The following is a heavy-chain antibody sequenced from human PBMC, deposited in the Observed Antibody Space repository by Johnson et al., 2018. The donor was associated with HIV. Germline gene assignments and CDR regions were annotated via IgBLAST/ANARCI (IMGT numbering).Heavy chain of an antibody. J-gene: IGHJ3*02. D-gene: IGHD3-22*01. Sequence: QVQLVESGGGVVQPGRSLRLSCAASGFTFSSYGMHWVRQAPGKGLEWVAVIWYDGSNKYYADSVKGRFTISRDNSKNTLYLQMNSLRAEDTAVYYCARWGSMIEAAFDIWGQGTMVTVSS. CDR2: IWYDGSNK. CDR3: ARWGSMIEAAFDI. V-gene: IGHV3-33*01. CDR1: GFTFSSYG.